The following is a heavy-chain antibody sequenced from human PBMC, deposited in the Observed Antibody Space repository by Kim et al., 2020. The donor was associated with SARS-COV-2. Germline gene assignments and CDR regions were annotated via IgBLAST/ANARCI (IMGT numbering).Heavy chain of an antibody. CDR1: GFTLSSHT. J-gene: IGHJ4*01. V-gene: IGHV3-23*01. Sequence: GGSLRLSCAASGFTLSSHTMSWVRQAPGKGLEWVSSISGSGGNTYYADSVKGRFSISRDNSMNTLYLQMNSLRTEDTAVYYCAKGGLYCSTTPCYTSHWGHGSLVTVSS. CDR2: ISGSGGNT. CDR3: AKGGLYCSTTPCYTSH. D-gene: IGHD2-2*01.